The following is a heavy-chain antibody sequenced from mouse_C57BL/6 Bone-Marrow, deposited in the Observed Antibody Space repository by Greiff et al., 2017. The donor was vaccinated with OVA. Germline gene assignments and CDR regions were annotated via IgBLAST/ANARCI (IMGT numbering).Heavy chain of an antibody. CDR2: ISGGGGNT. CDR3: ARLLLPFAY. Sequence: EVKLVESGGGLVKPGGSLKLSCAASGFTFSSYTMSWVRQTPEKRLEWVATISGGGGNTYYPDSVKGRFTISRDNAKNTLYLQMSSLRSEDTALYYCARLLLPFAYWGQGTLVTVSA. D-gene: IGHD1-1*01. CDR1: GFTFSSYT. J-gene: IGHJ3*01. V-gene: IGHV5-9*01.